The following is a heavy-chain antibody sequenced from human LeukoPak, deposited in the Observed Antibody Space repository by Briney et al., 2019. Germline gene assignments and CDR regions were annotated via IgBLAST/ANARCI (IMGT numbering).Heavy chain of an antibody. Sequence: SQTLSLTCTVSGGSISSGGYYWSWIRQPPGKGLEWIGYIYHSGSTYYNPSLKSRVTISVDTSKNQFSLKLSSVTAADTAVYYCATAGADCSSTSCSWVDYWGQGTLVTVSS. V-gene: IGHV4-30-2*01. CDR3: ATAGADCSSTSCSWVDY. CDR1: GGSISSGGYY. J-gene: IGHJ4*02. D-gene: IGHD2-2*01. CDR2: IYHSGST.